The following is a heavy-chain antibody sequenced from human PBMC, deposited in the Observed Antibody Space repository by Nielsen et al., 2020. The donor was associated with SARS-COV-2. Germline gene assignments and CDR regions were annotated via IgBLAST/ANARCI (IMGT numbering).Heavy chain of an antibody. CDR1: GGSFFGYS. J-gene: IGHJ3*02. D-gene: IGHD5-12*01. Sequence: SETLSLTCGVSGGSFFGYSWTWIRQSPGKGLEWIGEINHSGSTNYNPSLKSRVTISVDTSKNQFSLKLSSVTAADTAVYYCARAEYVDIVATIWNNAFDIWGQGTMVTVSS. V-gene: IGHV4-34*01. CDR3: ARAEYVDIVATIWNNAFDI. CDR2: INHSGST.